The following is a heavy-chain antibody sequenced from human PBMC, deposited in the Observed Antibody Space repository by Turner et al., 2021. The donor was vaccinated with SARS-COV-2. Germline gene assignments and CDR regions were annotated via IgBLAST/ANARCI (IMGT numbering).Heavy chain of an antibody. CDR1: GFTFSSYA. Sequence: EVQLLESGGGLVQPGGSLRLPCAASGFTFSSYAMSWVRQAPGKGLGGVSAFSAGGGSTYYADSVKGRFTISRDNSKNTLYLQMNSLRAEDTAVYYCAKVPPSGDYFDYWGQGTLVTVSS. V-gene: IGHV3-23*01. D-gene: IGHD6-25*01. J-gene: IGHJ4*02. CDR2: FSAGGGST. CDR3: AKVPPSGDYFDY.